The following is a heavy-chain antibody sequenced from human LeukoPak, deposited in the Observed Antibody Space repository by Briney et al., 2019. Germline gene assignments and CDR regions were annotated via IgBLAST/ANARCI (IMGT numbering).Heavy chain of an antibody. J-gene: IGHJ4*02. CDR1: GFTFSSYG. V-gene: IGHV3-30*02. D-gene: IGHD1-26*01. CDR3: AKGSIVGATRDFYFDY. CDR2: IRYDGSNK. Sequence: GGSLRLSCAASGFTFSSYGMHWVRQAPGKGLGWVAFIRYDGSNKYYADSVKGRFTISRDNSKNTLYLQMNSLRAEDTAVYYCAKGSIVGATRDFYFDYWGQGTLVTVSS.